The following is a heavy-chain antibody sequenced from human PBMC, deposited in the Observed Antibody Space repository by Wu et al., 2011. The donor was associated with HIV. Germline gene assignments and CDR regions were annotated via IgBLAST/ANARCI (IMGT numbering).Heavy chain of an antibody. J-gene: IGHJ4*02. D-gene: IGHD2-21*01. CDR3: ARDLGGDEDY. Sequence: ANYAQKFQGRVTITADESMTTAFMELSSLTSEDTAVYYCARDLGGDEDYWGQGTLVTVSS. CDR2: A. V-gene: IGHV1-69*01.